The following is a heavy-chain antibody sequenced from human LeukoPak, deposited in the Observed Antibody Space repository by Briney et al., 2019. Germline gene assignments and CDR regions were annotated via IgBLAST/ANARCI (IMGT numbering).Heavy chain of an antibody. CDR1: GYTFTRYY. V-gene: IGHV1-2*02. CDR3: ARDRYYDSNLRH. J-gene: IGHJ1*01. CDR2: INPNSGGT. D-gene: IGHD3-22*01. Sequence: ASVKVSCKASGYTFTRYYMHWVRQAPGHGLEWRGWINPNSGGTNYAQKFQGRVTMTSDTSISTAYMALSRLRSDDTAVYYCARDRYYDSNLRHWGQGTLVTVSS.